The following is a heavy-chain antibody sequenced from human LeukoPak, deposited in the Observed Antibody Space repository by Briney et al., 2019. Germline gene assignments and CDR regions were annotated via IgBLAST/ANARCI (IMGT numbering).Heavy chain of an antibody. CDR1: GGSISSGDYY. D-gene: IGHD3-22*01. CDR2: IYYSGST. Sequence: SETLSLTCIVSGGSISSGDYYWSWIRQPPGKGLEWIGYIYYSGSTYYNPSLKSRVTISVDTSKNQFSLKLSSVTAADTAVYYCARENYYDSSGYLDYWGQGTLVTVSS. J-gene: IGHJ4*02. V-gene: IGHV4-30-4*01. CDR3: ARENYYDSSGYLDY.